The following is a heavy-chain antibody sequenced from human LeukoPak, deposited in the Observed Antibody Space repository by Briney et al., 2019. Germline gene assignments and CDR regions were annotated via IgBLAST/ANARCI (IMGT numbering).Heavy chain of an antibody. V-gene: IGHV4-30-4*07. Sequence: PSETLSLTCAVSGVAISRGGYAWNWIRQPPGKGLEWTAYIYHSGTTYYNPSLKSRATISVDTSKNQFSLKLSSVTAADTAVYYCARGMEDYRLDYWGQGTLVTVSS. J-gene: IGHJ4*02. CDR2: IYHSGTT. CDR3: ARGMEDYRLDY. CDR1: GVAISRGGYA. D-gene: IGHD4-11*01.